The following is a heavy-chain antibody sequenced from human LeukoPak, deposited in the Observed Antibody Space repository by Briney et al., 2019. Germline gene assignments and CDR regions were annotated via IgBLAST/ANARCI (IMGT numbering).Heavy chain of an antibody. CDR3: AREDYRDAFDI. V-gene: IGHV1-2*02. Sequence: ASVKVSCKASGYTFVTYYMHWVRQAPGQGLEWMGIINPNSGGTNYAQKFQGRVTMTRDTSISTAYMELSRLRSDDTAVYYCAREDYRDAFDIWGQGTMVTVSS. D-gene: IGHD3-16*01. CDR2: INPNSGGT. CDR1: GYTFVTYY. J-gene: IGHJ3*02.